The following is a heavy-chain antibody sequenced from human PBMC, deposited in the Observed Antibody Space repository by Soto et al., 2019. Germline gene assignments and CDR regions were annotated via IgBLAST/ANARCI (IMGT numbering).Heavy chain of an antibody. D-gene: IGHD6-13*01. CDR2: IYYSGST. J-gene: IGHJ5*02. V-gene: IGHV4-39*01. Sequence: SETLSLTCTVSGGSISSSSYYWGWIRQPPGKGLEWIGSIYYSGSTYYNPSFKSRVTISVDTSKNPFSLKLSSVTAADTAVYYCARPLVAAAGTFWFDPWGQGTLVTVSS. CDR3: ARPLVAAAGTFWFDP. CDR1: GGSISSSSYY.